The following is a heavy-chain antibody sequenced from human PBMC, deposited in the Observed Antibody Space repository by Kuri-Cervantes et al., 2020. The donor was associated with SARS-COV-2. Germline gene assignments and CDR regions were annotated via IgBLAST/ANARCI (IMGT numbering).Heavy chain of an antibody. J-gene: IGHJ3*02. V-gene: IGHV1-18*04. CDR2: ISGFNGHT. D-gene: IGHD2-21*02. CDR1: GYTFTSYG. CDR3: ARSAVVTAIDAFDI. Sequence: ASVKVSCKASGYTFTSYGISWVRQAPGQGLEWMGWISGFNGHTKYAEKLQGRVTMTTDTSTSTAYMELRSLTSDDTAVYYCARSAVVTAIDAFDIWGQGTMVTVSS.